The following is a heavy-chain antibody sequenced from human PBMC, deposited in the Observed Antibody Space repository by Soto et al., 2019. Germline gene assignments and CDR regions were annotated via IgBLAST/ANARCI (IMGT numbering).Heavy chain of an antibody. J-gene: IGHJ4*02. V-gene: IGHV4-39*01. Sequence: PSETLSLTCPVSGDSISSRTHYWGWIRQPPGKGLEWIGSVSYSGSTYYSPSLKSRLTISVDTSKNQFSLKLSSVTAADTSVYYCARHPTALVTGGFDYLGQGALVTVSS. CDR3: ARHPTALVTGGFDY. CDR2: VSYSGST. CDR1: GDSISSRTHY. D-gene: IGHD5-18*01.